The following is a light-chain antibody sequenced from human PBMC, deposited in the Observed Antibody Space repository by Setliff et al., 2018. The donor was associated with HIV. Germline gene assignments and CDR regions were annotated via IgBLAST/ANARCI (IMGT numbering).Light chain of an antibody. CDR2: DVS. CDR1: SSNVGGYNY. Sequence: QSALPQPASVSGSPGQSITISCTGTSSNVGGYNYVSWYQQHPGKAPKLMIYDVSNRPSGVSNRFSGSKSGNTASLTISGLQAEDEADYYCSSYTRSSTLGVFGTGTKVTVL. CDR3: SSYTRSSTLGV. J-gene: IGLJ1*01. V-gene: IGLV2-14*03.